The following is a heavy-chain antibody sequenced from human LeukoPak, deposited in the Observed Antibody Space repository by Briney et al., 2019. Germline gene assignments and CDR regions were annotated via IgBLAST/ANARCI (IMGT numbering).Heavy chain of an antibody. CDR2: INHSGST. V-gene: IGHV4-34*01. Sequence: SETLSLTCAVYGGSLSGYYWSWIRQPPGKGLEWIGEINHSGSTNYNPSLKSRVTISVDTSKNQFSLKLSSVTAADTAVYYCARGTIYYDSSGYYLDTFDYWGQGTLVTVSS. D-gene: IGHD3-22*01. J-gene: IGHJ4*02. CDR1: GGSLSGYY. CDR3: ARGTIYYDSSGYYLDTFDY.